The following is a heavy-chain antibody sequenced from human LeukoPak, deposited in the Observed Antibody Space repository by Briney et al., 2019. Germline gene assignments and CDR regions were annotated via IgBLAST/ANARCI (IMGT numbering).Heavy chain of an antibody. D-gene: IGHD6-13*01. CDR3: ARVVAAAGRGCYFDY. CDR1: GDSISSGNY. V-gene: IGHV4-38-2*02. J-gene: IGHJ4*02. Sequence: SETLSLTCTVSGDSISSGNYWGWIRQPPGKGLEWIGSIYYSGSTYYNPSLKSRVTISVDTSKNQFSLKLSSVTAADTAVYYCARVVAAAGRGCYFDYWGQGTLVTVSP. CDR2: IYYSGST.